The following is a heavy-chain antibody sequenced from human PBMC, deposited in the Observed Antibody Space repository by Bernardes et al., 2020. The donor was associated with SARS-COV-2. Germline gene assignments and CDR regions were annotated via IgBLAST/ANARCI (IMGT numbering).Heavy chain of an antibody. D-gene: IGHD6-19*01. CDR1: GFTFSSFC. CDR3: ARDFVGAVAGTFDY. V-gene: IGHV3-7*01. CDR2: IKQDGIEK. Sequence: GGSLRLSCAASGFTFSSFCMRWVRQAPGKGLEWVANIKQDGIEKYYEDSVKGRFTISRDNSKNSLYLQMNSLRAEDTAVYYCARDFVGAVAGTFDYWGQGTLVTVSP. J-gene: IGHJ4*02.